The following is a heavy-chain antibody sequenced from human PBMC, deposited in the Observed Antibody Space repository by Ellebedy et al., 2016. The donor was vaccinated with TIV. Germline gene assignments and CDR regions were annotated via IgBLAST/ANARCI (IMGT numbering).Heavy chain of an antibody. V-gene: IGHV4-34*01. Sequence: SETLSLTXTVSGGSISSYYWSWIRQPPGKGLEWIGEINHSGSTNYNPSLKSRVTISVDTSKNQFSLKLSSVTAADTAVYYCARAPIAAARGWFNPWGQGTLVTVSS. CDR3: ARAPIAAARGWFNP. J-gene: IGHJ5*02. CDR2: INHSGST. CDR1: GGSISSYY. D-gene: IGHD6-13*01.